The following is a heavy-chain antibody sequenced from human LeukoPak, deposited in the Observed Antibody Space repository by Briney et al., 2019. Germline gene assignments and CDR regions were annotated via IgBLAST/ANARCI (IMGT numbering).Heavy chain of an antibody. CDR2: INFNGGRI. CDR3: AKGGRGSWAGNTGD. J-gene: IGHJ4*02. Sequence: GGSLRLPCAASGFDFSSHGMNWVRQAPGKGLEWVSTINFNGGRIYYADSVKGRFSVSRDNSKNTLYLQMNSLRVEDTAVYYCAKGGRGSWAGNTGDWGQGTLVSVSS. D-gene: IGHD3-10*01. V-gene: IGHV3-23*01. CDR1: GFDFSSHG.